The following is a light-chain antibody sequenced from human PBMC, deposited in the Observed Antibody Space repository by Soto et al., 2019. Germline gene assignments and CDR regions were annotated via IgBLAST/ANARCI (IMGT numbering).Light chain of an antibody. CDR1: QSISTY. J-gene: IGKJ3*01. V-gene: IGKV1-39*01. CDR3: QQSYTTPFT. CDR2: AAS. Sequence: DIQMTQSPSSLSASVGDRVTVTCRASQSISTYLYWYQQKPGKAPKLLIYAASSLETGVPSRFSGSGSGTDFTLTISSLQPEDFATYFCQQSYTTPFTFGPRTKVDIK.